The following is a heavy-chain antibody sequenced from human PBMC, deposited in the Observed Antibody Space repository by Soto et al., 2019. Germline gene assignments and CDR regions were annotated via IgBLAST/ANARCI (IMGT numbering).Heavy chain of an antibody. CDR3: AGSIAAAGTLDY. Sequence: QVQLVQSGAEVKKPGSSVKVSCKASGGTFSSYTISWVRQAPGQGLEWMGRIIPILGIANYAQKFQGRVTITAHKSTSTAYMELSSLRSEDTAVYYCAGSIAAAGTLDYWGQGTLVTVSS. CDR1: GGTFSSYT. CDR2: IIPILGIA. D-gene: IGHD6-13*01. J-gene: IGHJ4*02. V-gene: IGHV1-69*02.